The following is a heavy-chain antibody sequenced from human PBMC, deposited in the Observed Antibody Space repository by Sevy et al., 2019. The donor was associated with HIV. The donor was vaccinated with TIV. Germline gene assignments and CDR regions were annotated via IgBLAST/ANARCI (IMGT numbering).Heavy chain of an antibody. V-gene: IGHV3-30-3*01. CDR2: ISYDGSNK. CDR1: GFTFSSYA. D-gene: IGHD3-3*01. CDR3: ARSRSYYDFWSGYGGYFDY. J-gene: IGHJ4*02. Sequence: GGSLRLSCAASGFTFSSYARHWVRQAPGKGLEWGAVISYDGSNKYYADSVKGRFTISRDNSKNTLYLQMNSLRAEDTAAYYCARSRSYYDFWSGYGGYFDYWGQGTLVTVSS.